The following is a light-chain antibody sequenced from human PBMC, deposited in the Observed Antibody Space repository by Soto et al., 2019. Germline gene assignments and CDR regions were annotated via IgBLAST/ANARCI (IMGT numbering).Light chain of an antibody. J-gene: IGKJ5*01. CDR2: GAS. CDR3: QHYADSSPIT. V-gene: IGKV3-20*01. Sequence: EIVLTQSPGTLSLSPGEGATLSCRSSQSVSNNFLTWYQQKPGQAPRLLFYGASIRGANIPYRFIGSGSGTYFPITISILERDDFALYYCQHYADSSPITFGQGTRLEI. CDR1: QSVSNNF.